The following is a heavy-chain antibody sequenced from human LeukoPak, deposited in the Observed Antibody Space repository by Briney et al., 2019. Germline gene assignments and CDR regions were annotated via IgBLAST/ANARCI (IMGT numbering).Heavy chain of an antibody. CDR3: ARGPEYGY. Sequence: MTSETLSLTCAVYGGSFSGYYWSWIRQPPGKGLEWIGEINHSGSTNYNPSLKSRVTISVDTSKNQFSLKLSSVTAADTAVYYCARGPEYGYWGQGTLVTVSS. V-gene: IGHV4-34*01. CDR2: INHSGST. CDR1: GGSFSGYY. D-gene: IGHD4-17*01. J-gene: IGHJ4*02.